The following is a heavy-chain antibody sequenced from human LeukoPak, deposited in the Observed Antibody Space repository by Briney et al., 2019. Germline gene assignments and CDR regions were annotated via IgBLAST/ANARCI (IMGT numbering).Heavy chain of an antibody. V-gene: IGHV4-59*01. Sequence: PSETLTLNCTVSGGSISSYYWSWIRQPPGKGLEWIGYISYSGSTNYNPSLRSRVTISVDTSKNQFSLKLTSVTAADTAVYYCATYYYDSTAYYFNFWGQGTLLTVSS. CDR3: ATYYYDSTAYYFNF. CDR2: ISYSGST. CDR1: GGSISSYY. J-gene: IGHJ4*02. D-gene: IGHD3-22*01.